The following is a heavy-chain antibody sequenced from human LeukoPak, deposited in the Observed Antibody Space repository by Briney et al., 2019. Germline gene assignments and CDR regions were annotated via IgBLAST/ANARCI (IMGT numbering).Heavy chain of an antibody. D-gene: IGHD3-22*01. V-gene: IGHV1-69*13. CDR3: ARSAGDSSGPFDY. Sequence: SVKVSCKASGGTFSSYAISWVRQAPGQGLEWMGGIIPIFGTANYAQKFQGRVTITADESTSTAYMELSSLRSEDTAVYYCARSAGDSSGPFDYWGRGTLVTVSS. J-gene: IGHJ4*02. CDR1: GGTFSSYA. CDR2: IIPIFGTA.